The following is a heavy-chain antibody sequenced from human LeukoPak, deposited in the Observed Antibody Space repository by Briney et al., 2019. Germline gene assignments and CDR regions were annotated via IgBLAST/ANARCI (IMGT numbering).Heavy chain of an antibody. CDR1: GYTFTSYY. J-gene: IGHJ5*02. CDR2: INPRGGST. D-gene: IGHD4-11*01. Sequence: ASVKVSCKASGYTFTSYYMHWVRQAPGQGLEWMGIINPRGGSTSYAQKFQGRVTMTRDTSTSTVYMELSSLRSEDTAVYYCARDLQNDWFDPWGQGTRVTVSS. CDR3: ARDLQNDWFDP. V-gene: IGHV1-46*03.